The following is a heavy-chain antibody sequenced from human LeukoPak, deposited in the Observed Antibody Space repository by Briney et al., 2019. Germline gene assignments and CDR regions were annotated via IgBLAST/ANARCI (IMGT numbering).Heavy chain of an antibody. CDR1: GFTFSSYG. CDR2: ISHDGSNK. J-gene: IGHJ6*02. Sequence: GRSLRLSCAASGFTFSSYGMHWVRQAPGKGLEWVAVISHDGSNKYYADSVKGRFTISRDNSKNTLYLQMNSLRGEDTAVYYCAKDPGYSSGWTYYYYGMDVWGQGTAVTVSS. CDR3: AKDPGYSSGWTYYYYGMDV. V-gene: IGHV3-30*18. D-gene: IGHD6-19*01.